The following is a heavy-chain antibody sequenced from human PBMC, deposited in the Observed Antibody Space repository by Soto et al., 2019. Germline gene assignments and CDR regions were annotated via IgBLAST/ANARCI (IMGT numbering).Heavy chain of an antibody. CDR2: IYYSGST. Sequence: KTSETLSLTCTVSGGSISNDNYYWSWIRQSPGKGLEWIAYIYYSGSTYYNPSLKSRLTISVDPSKNQFSLKLSSVTAADTAVYYCARTASPAPFYAASADFERCGQGTLVTVSS. V-gene: IGHV4-30-4*01. D-gene: IGHD2-15*01. CDR1: GGSISNDNYY. CDR3: ARTASPAPFYAASADFER. J-gene: IGHJ5*02.